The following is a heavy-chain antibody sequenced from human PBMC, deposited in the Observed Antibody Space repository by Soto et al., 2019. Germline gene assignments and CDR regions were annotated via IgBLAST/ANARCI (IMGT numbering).Heavy chain of an antibody. J-gene: IGHJ6*03. CDR1: GFTFDDYA. V-gene: IGHV3-9*01. CDR2: ISWNSGSI. D-gene: IGHD6-6*01. Sequence: GGSLRLSCAASGFTFDDYAMHWVRQAPGKGLEWVSGISWNSGSIGYADSVKGRFTISRDNAKNSLYLQMNSLRAEDTALYYCAKDIREIAARPGKAQGYYYYYYMDVWGKGTTVTVSS. CDR3: AKDIREIAARPGKAQGYYYYYYMDV.